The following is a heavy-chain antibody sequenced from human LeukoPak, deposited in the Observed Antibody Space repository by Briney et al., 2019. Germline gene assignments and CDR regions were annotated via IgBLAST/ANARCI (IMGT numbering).Heavy chain of an antibody. CDR3: ARGPSIQLWSDPYYYYGMDV. V-gene: IGHV4-34*01. J-gene: IGHJ6*02. CDR1: GGSFSGYY. CDR2: INHSGNT. Sequence: PSETLSLTCAVYGGSFSGYYWSWIRQPPGKGLEWIGEINHSGNTNYNPSLKSRVTISVDTSKNQFSLKLSSVTAADTAVYYCARGPSIQLWSDPYYYYGMDVWGQGTTVTVSS. D-gene: IGHD5-18*01.